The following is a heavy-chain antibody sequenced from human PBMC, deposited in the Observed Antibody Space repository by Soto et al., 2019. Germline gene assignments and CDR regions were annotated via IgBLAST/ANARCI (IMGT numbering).Heavy chain of an antibody. Sequence: QPGGSLRLSCAASEFTFEDYAMHWVRQAPGKGLEWVSGISWNSGTLVYADSVKGRFTISRDNAKNSLFLQMNSLRAEDTALYFCAKGRTRPLQLGSFGDNAFDVWGQGTMVTVSS. CDR2: ISWNSGTL. V-gene: IGHV3-9*01. J-gene: IGHJ3*01. CDR3: AKGRTRPLQLGSFGDNAFDV. D-gene: IGHD3-10*01. CDR1: EFTFEDYA.